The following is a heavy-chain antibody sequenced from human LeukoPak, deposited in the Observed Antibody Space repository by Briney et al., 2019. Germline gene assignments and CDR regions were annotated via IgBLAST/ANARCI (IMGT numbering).Heavy chain of an antibody. Sequence: GRSLRLSCAASGFTLSAYAMHWVRQAPGKGLGWVALISYDGSNKYYADFVKGRFTISRDSSKNTLYLQVNSLRAEDTAVYYCAKEGLGSSWYPNYFDYWGQGTLVTVSS. CDR1: GFTLSAYA. J-gene: IGHJ4*02. CDR3: AKEGLGSSWYPNYFDY. V-gene: IGHV3-30*18. D-gene: IGHD6-13*01. CDR2: ISYDGSNK.